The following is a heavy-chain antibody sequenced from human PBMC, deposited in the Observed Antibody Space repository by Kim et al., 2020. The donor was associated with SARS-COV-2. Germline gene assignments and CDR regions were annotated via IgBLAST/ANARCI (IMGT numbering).Heavy chain of an antibody. V-gene: IGHV7-4-1*02. Sequence: ASVKVSCKASGYAFTSVAINWVRQAPGQGLEWMGWINTNTGIPTYALGFSGRFVFSLDTSVHTAYLEINNVETEDTAVYYCARDGDEQLNYSFDFWGQGT. D-gene: IGHD7-27*01. CDR3: ARDGDEQLNYSFDF. J-gene: IGHJ4*02. CDR1: GYAFTSVA. CDR2: INTNTGIP.